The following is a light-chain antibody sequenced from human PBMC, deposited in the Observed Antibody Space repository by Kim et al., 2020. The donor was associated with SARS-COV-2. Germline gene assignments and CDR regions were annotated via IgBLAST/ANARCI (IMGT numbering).Light chain of an antibody. CDR1: NIGSKS. V-gene: IGLV3-21*04. CDR3: RVWDSSSDPHV. CDR2: YDS. Sequence: SYELTQPPSVSVAPGKTARITCGGNNIGSKSVHWYQQKPGQAPVLVIYYDSDRPSGIPERFSGSNSGNTATLTISRVEAGDEADYYCRVWDSSSDPHVFG. J-gene: IGLJ1*01.